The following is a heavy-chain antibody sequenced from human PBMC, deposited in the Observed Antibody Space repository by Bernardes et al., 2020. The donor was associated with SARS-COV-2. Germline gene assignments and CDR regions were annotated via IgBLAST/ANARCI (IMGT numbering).Heavy chain of an antibody. CDR1: GFNFSSYA. Sequence: GGSLCLSCAASGFNFSSYAMNWVRQAPGKGLQWVSSITASTTYIQYTDSVEGRFTVSRDNAKNSLYLEMTSLRAEDTAIYYCARILRDNGFGSGYYDLWGRGTLVTVSS. D-gene: IGHD4-17*01. CDR2: ITASTTYI. CDR3: ARILRDNGFGSGYYDL. J-gene: IGHJ2*01. V-gene: IGHV3-21*01.